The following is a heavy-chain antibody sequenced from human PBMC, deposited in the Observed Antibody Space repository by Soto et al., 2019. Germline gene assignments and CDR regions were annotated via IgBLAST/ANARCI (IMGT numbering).Heavy chain of an antibody. CDR3: ARDESPRDCSGGSCYLC. D-gene: IGHD2-15*01. Sequence: QVQLVQSGAEVKKPGSSVKVSCKASGGTFSSYAISWVRQAPGQGLEWMGGIIPIFGTANYAQKFQGRVTITADESTSTAYMELSSMRSEDTAVYYCARDESPRDCSGGSCYLCWGQGPLVTVSS. J-gene: IGHJ4*02. CDR1: GGTFSSYA. V-gene: IGHV1-69*01. CDR2: IIPIFGTA.